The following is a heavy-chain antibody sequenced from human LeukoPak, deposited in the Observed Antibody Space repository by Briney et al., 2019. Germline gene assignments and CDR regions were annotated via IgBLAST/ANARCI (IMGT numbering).Heavy chain of an antibody. CDR1: RVTFSNYW. CDR2: INSVGSST. D-gene: IGHD4-17*01. Sequence: GGSLRLSCAASRVTFSNYWMHWVRQAPGKGLVWVSRINSVGSSTSYADSVRGRFTISRDNARNTLYLQMNSLRAEDTAVYYCASHGDHDALDIWGQGTMVTVSS. V-gene: IGHV3-74*01. CDR3: ASHGDHDALDI. J-gene: IGHJ3*02.